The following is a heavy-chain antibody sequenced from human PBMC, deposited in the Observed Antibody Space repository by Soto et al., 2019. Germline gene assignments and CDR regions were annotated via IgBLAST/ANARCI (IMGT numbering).Heavy chain of an antibody. CDR2: ISNDGSNK. CDR1: GFTFSSYG. CDR3: AKDIVATINVYYFDY. V-gene: IGHV3-30*18. J-gene: IGHJ4*02. Sequence: GGSLRLSCAASGFTFSSYGMHWVRQAPGKGLEWVAVISNDGSNKYYADSVKGRFTISRDNSKNTLYLQMNSLRAEDTAVYYCAKDIVATINVYYFDYWGQGTLVTVSS. D-gene: IGHD5-12*01.